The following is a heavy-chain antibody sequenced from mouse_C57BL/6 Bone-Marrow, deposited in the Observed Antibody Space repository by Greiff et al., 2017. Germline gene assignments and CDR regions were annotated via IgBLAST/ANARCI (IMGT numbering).Heavy chain of an antibody. D-gene: IGHD1-1*01. CDR2: IFPGSGST. V-gene: IGHV1-56*01. CDR3: ARRYYGPWYFDV. CDR1: GFTFTSHW. J-gene: IGHJ1*03. Sequence: QVQLLQSGPELVRPGASVKISCKAPGFTFTSHWMQWVRQRPGPGLEWIGEIFPGSGSTYYNEKFKGKATLTVDTSSSTAYMQLSSLTSEDSAVDFCARRYYGPWYFDVWGTGTTVTVAS.